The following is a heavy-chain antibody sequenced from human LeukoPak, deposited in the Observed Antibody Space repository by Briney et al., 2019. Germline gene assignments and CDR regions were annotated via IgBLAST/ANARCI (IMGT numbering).Heavy chain of an antibody. V-gene: IGHV4-59*01. D-gene: IGHD3-10*01. CDR2: IYYSGST. J-gene: IGHJ4*02. CDR3: ARGMGDRWFPFDY. CDR1: GGSISSYY. Sequence: SETLSLTCTVSGGSISSYYWSWVRQPPGKGLEWIGYIYYSGSTNYNPSLKSRVTISVDTSKNQFSLKLSSVTAADTAVYYCARGMGDRWFPFDYWGQGTLVTVSS.